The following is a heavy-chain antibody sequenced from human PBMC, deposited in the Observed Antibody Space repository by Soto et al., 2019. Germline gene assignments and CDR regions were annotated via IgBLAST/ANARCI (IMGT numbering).Heavy chain of an antibody. D-gene: IGHD3-10*01. CDR3: ARRYGSGFDY. V-gene: IGHV4-34*01. CDR2: INHSGST. CDR1: GGSFSGNY. Sequence: ETLSLTCVVCGGSFSGNYWSWIRQPPGRGLVWIAEINHSGSTNYNPSLKSRVTISVDTSKNQFSLKLSSVTAADTAVYYCARRYGSGFDYWGQGTLVTVSS. J-gene: IGHJ4*02.